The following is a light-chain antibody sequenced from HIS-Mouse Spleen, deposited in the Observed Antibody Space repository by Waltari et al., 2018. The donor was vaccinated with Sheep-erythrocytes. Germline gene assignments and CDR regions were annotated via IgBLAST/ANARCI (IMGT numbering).Light chain of an antibody. V-gene: IGLV2-14*03. J-gene: IGLJ1*01. CDR1: SSDVGGYHY. Sequence: QSALTQPASVSGSPGQSITIPCTGTSSDVGGYHYVSWYQQHPGKAPKLMIYDVSNRPSGVSNRFSGSKSGNTASLTISGLQAEDEADYYCSSYTSSSILYVFGTGTKVTVL. CDR3: SSYTSSSILYV. CDR2: DVS.